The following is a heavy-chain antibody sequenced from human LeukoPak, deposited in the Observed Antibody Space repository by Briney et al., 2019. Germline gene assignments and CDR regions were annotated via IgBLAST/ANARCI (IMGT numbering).Heavy chain of an antibody. V-gene: IGHV3-21*01. D-gene: IGHD6-13*01. Sequence: PGGSLRLSCAASGFTFSSYSMNWVRQAPGKGLEWVSSISSSSYIYYADSVKGRFTISGDNAKNSLYLQMNSLRAEDTAVYYCARGPMAAAGRFDYWGQGTLVTVSS. CDR1: GFTFSSYS. J-gene: IGHJ4*02. CDR3: ARGPMAAAGRFDY. CDR2: ISSSSYI.